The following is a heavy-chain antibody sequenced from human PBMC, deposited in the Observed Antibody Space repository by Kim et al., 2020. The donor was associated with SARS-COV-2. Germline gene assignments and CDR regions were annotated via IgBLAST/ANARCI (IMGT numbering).Heavy chain of an antibody. CDR1: GDSITSYY. CDR3: ARVRTSGTYYSHHFDY. Sequence: SETLSLTCDVSGDSITSYYWTWIRQPPGRGLEWLGHIHSPRSTNFNPSLKSRLSISVDTSKNQCSLNLTSVTTADTAVYYCARVRTSGTYYSHHFDYWG. D-gene: IGHD3-10*01. V-gene: IGHV4-59*01. CDR2: IHSPRST. J-gene: IGHJ4*01.